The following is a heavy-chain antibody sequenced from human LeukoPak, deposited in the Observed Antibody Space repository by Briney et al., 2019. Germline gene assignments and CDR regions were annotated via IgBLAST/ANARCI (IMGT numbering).Heavy chain of an antibody. CDR1: GYSISSGYY. V-gene: IGHV4-38-2*02. Sequence: SETLSLTCTVSGYSISSGYYWGWIRQPPGKGLEWIGSIYHSGSTYYNPSLKSRVTISVDTSKNQFSLKLSSVTAADTAVYYCTREVRSAWASFDPWGQGTLVIVSS. J-gene: IGHJ5*02. CDR3: TREVRSAWASFDP. CDR2: IYHSGST. D-gene: IGHD3-10*01.